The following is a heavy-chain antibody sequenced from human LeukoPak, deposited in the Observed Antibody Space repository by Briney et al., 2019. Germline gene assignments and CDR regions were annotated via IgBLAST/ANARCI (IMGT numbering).Heavy chain of an antibody. CDR3: ARTLVYDSSISGYYY. CDR2: IYYSGST. V-gene: IGHV4-39*01. J-gene: IGHJ4*02. Sequence: SETLSLTCTVSGGSISSSSYYWGWIRQPPGKGLEWIGSIYYSGSTYYNPSLKSRVTISVDTSKNQFSLKLSSVTAADTAVYYCARTLVYDSSISGYYYWGQGTLVTVSS. D-gene: IGHD3-22*01. CDR1: GGSISSSSYY.